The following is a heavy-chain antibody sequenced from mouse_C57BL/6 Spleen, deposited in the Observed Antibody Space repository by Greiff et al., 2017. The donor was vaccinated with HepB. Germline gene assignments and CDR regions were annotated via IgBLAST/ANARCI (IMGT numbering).Heavy chain of an antibody. Sequence: VQLQQSGAELVRPGASVKLSCTASGFNIKDDYMHWVKQRPEQGLEWIGWIDPENGDTEYASKFQGKATITVDTSSNTAYLQLSSLTSEDTAVYYCTTAYSHFDYWGQGTTLTVSS. CDR3: TTAYSHFDY. V-gene: IGHV14-4*01. CDR2: IDPENGDT. CDR1: GFNIKDDY. D-gene: IGHD2-12*01. J-gene: IGHJ2*01.